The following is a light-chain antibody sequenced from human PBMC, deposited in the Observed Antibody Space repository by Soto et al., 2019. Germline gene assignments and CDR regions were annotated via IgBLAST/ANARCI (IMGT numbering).Light chain of an antibody. CDR2: DVS. Sequence: QSALSHPACLSGSPGQSITVSCTGTSSDVGAYNFVAWYQQHPGKAPKVILYDVSDRPSGVSNRFSGSKSGNTASLTISGLRAADEADYYCSAHTTSSLYVFGSGTKV. J-gene: IGLJ1*01. CDR3: SAHTTSSLYV. V-gene: IGLV2-14*03. CDR1: SSDVGAYNF.